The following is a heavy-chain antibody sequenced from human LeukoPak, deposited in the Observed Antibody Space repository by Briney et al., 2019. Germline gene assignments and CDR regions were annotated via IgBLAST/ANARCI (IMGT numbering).Heavy chain of an antibody. D-gene: IGHD2-15*01. J-gene: IGHJ6*03. Sequence: PSETLSLTCAAYGGSFSGYYWSWIRQPPRKGLEWIGEINHSGSTNYNPSLKSRVTISVDTSKNQFSLKLSSVTAADTAVYYCARGRVVVAFYYYYYTDVWGKGTTVTVSS. CDR1: GGSFSGYY. CDR3: ARGRVVVAFYYYYYTDV. CDR2: INHSGST. V-gene: IGHV4-34*01.